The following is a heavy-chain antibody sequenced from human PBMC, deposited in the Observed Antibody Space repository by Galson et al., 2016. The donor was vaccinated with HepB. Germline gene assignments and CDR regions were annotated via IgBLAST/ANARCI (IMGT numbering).Heavy chain of an antibody. CDR1: GGSISSGDW. V-gene: IGHV4-4*02. J-gene: IGHJ4*02. Sequence: LSLTCAVSGGSISSGDWWTWVRQPPGQGLEWIGRIFHSGRVNYTPSLASRVTISVDTSNNHFSLRLTSVTAADTALYYCARQYRGGPSDYWGQGTLVTVSS. CDR2: IFHSGRV. CDR3: ARQYRGGPSDY. D-gene: IGHD5-12*01.